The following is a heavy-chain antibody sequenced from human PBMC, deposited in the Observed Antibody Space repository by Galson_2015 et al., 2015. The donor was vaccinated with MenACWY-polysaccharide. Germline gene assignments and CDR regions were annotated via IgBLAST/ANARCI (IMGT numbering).Heavy chain of an antibody. J-gene: IGHJ5*02. CDR1: GGSMSRYK. Sequence: ETLSLTCPVSGGSMSRYKWAWIRQPPGQGLEWIGYIHYSGSTKKNPSLESRVTISVDTSKNRFSLNLNSVTAADTAVYYCAGLEAGSPFGWFDPWGQGALVTVSS. CDR2: IHYSGST. D-gene: IGHD6-19*01. V-gene: IGHV4-59*01. CDR3: AGLEAGSPFGWFDP.